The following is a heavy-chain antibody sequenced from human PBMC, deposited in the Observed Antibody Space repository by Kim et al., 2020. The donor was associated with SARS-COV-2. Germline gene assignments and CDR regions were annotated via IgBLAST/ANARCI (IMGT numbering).Heavy chain of an antibody. D-gene: IGHD6-6*01. CDR3: ARGGIAARFFFDY. J-gene: IGHJ4*02. V-gene: IGHV4-31*02. Sequence: YNPSLKSRVPISVDTAKTRFSLKLSSVTAADAAVYYCARGGIAARFFFDYWGQGTLVTVSS.